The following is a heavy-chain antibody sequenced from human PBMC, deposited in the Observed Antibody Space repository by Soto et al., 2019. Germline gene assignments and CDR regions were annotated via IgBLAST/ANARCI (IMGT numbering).Heavy chain of an antibody. J-gene: IGHJ4*02. V-gene: IGHV3-7*01. CDR1: GFTFSSYW. CDR2: INEDGSVK. CDR3: ARDIPNGACYLDY. D-gene: IGHD1-26*01. Sequence: EVQLVESGGGLVQPGGSLRLSCAASGFTFSSYWMTWVRQAPGRGLEGVANINEDGSVKGYVDSVKGLFTISRDNARNSLNLQMNSLRAEDTAVYYCARDIPNGACYLDYWGQGTLVTVSS.